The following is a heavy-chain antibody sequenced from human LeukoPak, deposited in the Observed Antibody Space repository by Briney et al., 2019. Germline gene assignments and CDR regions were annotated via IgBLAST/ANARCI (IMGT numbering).Heavy chain of an antibody. D-gene: IGHD3-3*01. CDR3: ALTRFYIQY. Sequence: GSLRLSCAASGFTFSSYAMSWVRQAPGKGLEWVSAISSSGSTIYYADSVKGRFTISRDNAKNSLYLQMNSLRAEDTAVYYCALTRFYIQYWGQGTLVTVSS. CDR2: ISSSGSTI. V-gene: IGHV3-21*04. J-gene: IGHJ1*01. CDR1: GFTFSSYA.